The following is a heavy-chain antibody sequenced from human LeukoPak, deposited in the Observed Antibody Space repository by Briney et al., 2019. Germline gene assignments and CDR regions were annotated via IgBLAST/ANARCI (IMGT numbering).Heavy chain of an antibody. D-gene: IGHD6-19*01. Sequence: GGSLRLSCAASGFTFSSYGMHWVRQAPGKGLEWVSGISWNSGSIGYADSVKGRFTISRDNAKNSLYLQMNSLRAEDTALYYCATNSGIAVAGYFQHWGQGTLVTVSS. CDR3: ATNSGIAVAGYFQH. CDR1: GFTFSSYG. V-gene: IGHV3-9*01. CDR2: ISWNSGSI. J-gene: IGHJ1*01.